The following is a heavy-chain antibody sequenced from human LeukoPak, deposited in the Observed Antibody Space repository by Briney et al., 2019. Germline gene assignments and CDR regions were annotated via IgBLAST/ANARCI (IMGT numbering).Heavy chain of an antibody. Sequence: SETPSLTHTVSGGSISSGSYYWSWIRQPAGKGLEWIGRIDTSGSTNYNPSLKSQVTISVDMSKNQFSLKLSSVTAADTAVYYCARGSYDTLTGYYTPNWFDPWGQGTLVAVSS. V-gene: IGHV4-61*02. CDR3: ARGSYDTLTGYYTPNWFDP. J-gene: IGHJ5*02. CDR2: IDTSGST. CDR1: GGSISSGSYY. D-gene: IGHD3-9*01.